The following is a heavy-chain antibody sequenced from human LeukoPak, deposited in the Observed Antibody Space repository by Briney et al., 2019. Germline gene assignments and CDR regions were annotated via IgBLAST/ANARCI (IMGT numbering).Heavy chain of an antibody. CDR2: IYHSGST. V-gene: IGHV4-4*02. D-gene: IGHD3-10*01. CDR1: GGSISSSNW. CDR3: ARGRSSMVRGYYYYYMDV. Sequence: SETLSLTCAVSGGSISSSNWWNWVRQPPGKGLEWIGEIYHSGSTNYNPTLKSRVTISVDKSKNQFSLKLSSVTAADTAVYYCARGRSSMVRGYYYYYMDVWGKGTTVTISS. J-gene: IGHJ6*03.